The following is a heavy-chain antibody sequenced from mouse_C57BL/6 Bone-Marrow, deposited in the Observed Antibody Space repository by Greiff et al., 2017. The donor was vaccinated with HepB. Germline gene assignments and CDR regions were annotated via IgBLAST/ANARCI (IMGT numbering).Heavy chain of an antibody. D-gene: IGHD2-4*01. Sequence: VQLQQSGAELARPGASVKMSCKASGYTFTSYTMHWVKQRPGQGLEWIGYINPSSGYTKYNQKFKDKATLTADKSSSTAYMQLSSLTSEDSAVYYCARKGNYDKTWFAYWGQGTLVTVSA. CDR3: ARKGNYDKTWFAY. CDR1: GYTFTSYT. V-gene: IGHV1-4*01. J-gene: IGHJ3*01. CDR2: INPSSGYT.